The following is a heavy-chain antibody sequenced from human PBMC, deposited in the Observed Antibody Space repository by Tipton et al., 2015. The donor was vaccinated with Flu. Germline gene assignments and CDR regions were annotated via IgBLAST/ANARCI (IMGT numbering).Heavy chain of an antibody. CDR1: GFTYSSYW. CDR3: ARDHPPSITVLGEITDYFGMDV. Sequence: QLVQSGGGLVQPGESLRVSCAASGFTYSSYWMSWVRQAPGKGLEWVANINQDGSEKYYVDSVEGRFTVSRDNAKNSLYLQMNSLRAEDTAVYYCARDHPPSITVLGEITDYFGMDVWGQGTTVTVSS. V-gene: IGHV3-7*03. CDR2: INQDGSEK. D-gene: IGHD3-3*01. J-gene: IGHJ6*02.